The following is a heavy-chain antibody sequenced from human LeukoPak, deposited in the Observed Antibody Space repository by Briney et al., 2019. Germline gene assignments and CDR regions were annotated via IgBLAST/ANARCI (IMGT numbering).Heavy chain of an antibody. CDR3: ATALYDSSGYSYYFDH. V-gene: IGHV1-24*01. CDR1: GYTLTELS. CDR2: FDPEDGET. D-gene: IGHD3-22*01. J-gene: IGHJ4*02. Sequence: ASVKVSCKVSGYTLTELSMHWVRQAPGKGLEWMGGFDPEDGETIYAQKFQGRVTMTEDTSTDTAYMELSSLRSEDTAVYYCATALYDSSGYSYYFDHWGQGTLVTVSS.